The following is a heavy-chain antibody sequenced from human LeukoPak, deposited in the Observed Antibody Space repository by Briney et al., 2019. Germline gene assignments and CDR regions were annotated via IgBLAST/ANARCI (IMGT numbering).Heavy chain of an antibody. Sequence: ASVKVSCKASGYTFTSYGISWVRPAPGQGLEWMGWISAYNGNTNYAQKLQGRVTMTTDTSTSTAYMELRSLRSDDTAVYYCARVVVAATPGQGASAFDIWGQGTMVTVSS. CDR1: GYTFTSYG. D-gene: IGHD2-15*01. V-gene: IGHV1-18*04. J-gene: IGHJ3*02. CDR3: ARVVVAATPGQGASAFDI. CDR2: ISAYNGNT.